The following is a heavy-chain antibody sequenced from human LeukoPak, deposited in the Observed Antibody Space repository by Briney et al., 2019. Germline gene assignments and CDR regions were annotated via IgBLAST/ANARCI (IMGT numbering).Heavy chain of an antibody. J-gene: IGHJ5*02. CDR3: ARESTAAAGLFNWFDP. CDR2: INPNSGGT. V-gene: IGHV1-2*02. CDR1: GYTFTGYY. Sequence: ASVKLSCKASGYTFTGYYMHWVRQAPGQGLEWMGWINPNSGGTNYAQKFQGRVTMTRDTSISTAYMELSRLRSDDTAVYYCARESTAAAGLFNWFDPWGQGTLVTVSS. D-gene: IGHD6-13*01.